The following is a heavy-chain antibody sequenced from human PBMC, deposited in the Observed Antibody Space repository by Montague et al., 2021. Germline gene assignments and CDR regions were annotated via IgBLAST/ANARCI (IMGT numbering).Heavy chain of an antibody. J-gene: IGHJ3*01. CDR2: IHPSGNT. V-gene: IGHV4-59*01. CDR3: ARQWSAFDF. Sequence: SETLSLTCAVPGGSLNTYTWNWIRQPPGKGLEWIGYIHPSGNTNYNPSLKSRVTISVDTSRNQFSLEVRSVTAADTAMYYCARQWSAFDFWGKGIMVTVSS. CDR1: GGSLNTYT. D-gene: IGHD6-19*01.